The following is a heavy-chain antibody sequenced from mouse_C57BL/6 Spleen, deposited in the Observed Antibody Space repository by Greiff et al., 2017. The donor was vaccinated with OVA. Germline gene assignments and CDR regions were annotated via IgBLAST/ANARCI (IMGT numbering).Heavy chain of an antibody. CDR2: IYPGDGDT. D-gene: IGHD1-1*01. Sequence: VKLMESGPELVKPGASVKISCKASGYAFSSSWMNWVKQRPGKGLEWIGRIYPGDGDTNYNGKFKGKATLTADKSSSTAYMQLSSLTSEDSAVYFCARAYGYAMDYWGQGTSVTVSS. V-gene: IGHV1-82*01. CDR1: GYAFSSSW. J-gene: IGHJ4*01. CDR3: ARAYGYAMDY.